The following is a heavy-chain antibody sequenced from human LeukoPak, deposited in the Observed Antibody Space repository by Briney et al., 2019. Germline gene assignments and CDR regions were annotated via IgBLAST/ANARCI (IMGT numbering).Heavy chain of an antibody. Sequence: GGSLRLSCAASGFTFDDYGMSWVRQAPGKGLEWVSGINWNGGSTGYADSVKGRFTISRDNPKNSLYLQMNSLRAEDAAVYYCARDQGDDVVDYWGQGTLVTVSS. CDR3: ARDQGDDVVDY. V-gene: IGHV3-20*04. CDR1: GFTFDDYG. J-gene: IGHJ4*02. CDR2: INWNGGST. D-gene: IGHD5-24*01.